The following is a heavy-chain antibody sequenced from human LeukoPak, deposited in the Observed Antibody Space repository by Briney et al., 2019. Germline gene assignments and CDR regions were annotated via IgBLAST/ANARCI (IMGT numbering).Heavy chain of an antibody. V-gene: IGHV4-38-2*02. J-gene: IGHJ4*02. D-gene: IGHD3-10*01. Sequence: SENLSPTFTVSGYSISKGYYWGRIRQPPREGLEWIGENKHSGSANYNPSLKSRVTISVDTSKNQFSLKLSSVTAADTAVYYCARGSTFYYGSGSYYYNYWGQGTLVTVSS. CDR3: ARGSTFYYGSGSYYYNY. CDR2: NKHSGSA. CDR1: GYSISKGYY.